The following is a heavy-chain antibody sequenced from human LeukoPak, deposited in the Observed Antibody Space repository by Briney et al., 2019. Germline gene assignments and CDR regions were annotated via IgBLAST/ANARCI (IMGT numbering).Heavy chain of an antibody. J-gene: IGHJ3*02. Sequence: GGSLRLSCAASGFTFSSYGMHWVRQAPGKGLEWVAVIWYDGSNKYYADSVKGRFTISRDNSKNTLYLQMNSLRAQDTAVYYCARDKSNPGPVVVITSRAADAFDIWGQGTMVTVSS. CDR1: GFTFSSYG. CDR3: ARDKSNPGPVVVITSRAADAFDI. V-gene: IGHV3-33*01. CDR2: IWYDGSNK. D-gene: IGHD3-22*01.